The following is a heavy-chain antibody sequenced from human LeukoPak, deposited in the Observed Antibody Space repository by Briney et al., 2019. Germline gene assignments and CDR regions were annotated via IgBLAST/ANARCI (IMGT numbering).Heavy chain of an antibody. J-gene: IGHJ5*02. Sequence: AESLKIFSKGSGYCFTSYWIYWVRQLPPTGQERMGIIYPGDSDTRYSPSFQGQVTISVDKSNSTAYLQWSSLKASDTAMYYCARHSGVTAGGTPWGQGTLVTVSS. CDR1: GYCFTSYW. D-gene: IGHD6-13*01. CDR3: ARHSGVTAGGTP. CDR2: IYPGDSDT. V-gene: IGHV5-51*01.